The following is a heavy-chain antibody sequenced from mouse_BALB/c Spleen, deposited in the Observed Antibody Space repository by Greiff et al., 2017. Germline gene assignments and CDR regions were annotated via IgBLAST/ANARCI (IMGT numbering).Heavy chain of an antibody. CDR3: TRPHYYGSSYFDY. CDR1: GYTFTSYW. Sequence: LKQPGSELVRPGASVKLSCKASGYTFTSYWMHWVKQRPGQGLEWIGNIYPGSGSTNYDEKFKSKATLTVDTSSSTAYMQLSSLTSEDSAVYYCTRPHYYGSSYFDYWGQGTTLTVSS. D-gene: IGHD1-1*01. CDR2: IYPGSGST. J-gene: IGHJ2*01. V-gene: IGHV1S22*01.